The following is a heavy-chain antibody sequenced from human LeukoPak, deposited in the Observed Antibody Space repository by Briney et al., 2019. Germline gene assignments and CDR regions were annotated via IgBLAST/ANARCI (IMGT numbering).Heavy chain of an antibody. V-gene: IGHV4-34*01. CDR1: GGSFSGCY. CDR2: INHSGST. CDR3: AKREDGTMRDY. J-gene: IGHJ4*02. Sequence: PSETLSLTCAVYGGSFSGCYWSWIRQPPGKGLEWIGEINHSGSTYYNPSLEGRVTISADTSKNQFSLELRSVAATDTALYYCAKREDGTMRDYWGQGTLVTVSS. D-gene: IGHD5-24*01.